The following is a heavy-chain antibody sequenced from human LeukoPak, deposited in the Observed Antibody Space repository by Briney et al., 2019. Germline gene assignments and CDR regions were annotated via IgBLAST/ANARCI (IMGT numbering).Heavy chain of an antibody. CDR2: IRCDGSHK. CDR1: GFMFSSYG. V-gene: IGHV3-30*02. CDR3: ARGGFGVVIIAGARDAFDI. Sequence: PGGSLRLSCAASGFMFSSYGMHWVRQAPGKGLEWVAFIRCDGSHKYYADSVKGRFTISRDNSKNTLYLQMNSLRAEDTAVYYCARGGFGVVIIAGARDAFDIWGQGTMVTVSS. J-gene: IGHJ3*02. D-gene: IGHD3-3*01.